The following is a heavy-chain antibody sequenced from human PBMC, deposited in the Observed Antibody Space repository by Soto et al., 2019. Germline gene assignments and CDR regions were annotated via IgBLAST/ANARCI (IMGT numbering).Heavy chain of an antibody. V-gene: IGHV4-38-2*01. CDR1: GYSIRGGYF. Sequence: SETLSLTCAVSGYSIRGGYFWGWIRQPPGKGLEWIGSMYHSGITYYNLSLKSRVTISVDTSKNQLSLKLSSATAADTAVYYCARSMYSTSAQLYYGMDVWGQGTTVTVSS. CDR2: MYHSGIT. D-gene: IGHD6-6*01. J-gene: IGHJ6*02. CDR3: ARSMYSTSAQLYYGMDV.